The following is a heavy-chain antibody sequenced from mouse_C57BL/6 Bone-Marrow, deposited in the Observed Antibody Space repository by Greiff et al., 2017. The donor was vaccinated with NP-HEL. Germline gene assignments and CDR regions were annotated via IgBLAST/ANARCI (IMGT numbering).Heavy chain of an antibody. J-gene: IGHJ2*01. CDR1: GFNIKDDY. V-gene: IGHV14-4*01. Sequence: VQLKQSGAELVRPGASVKLSCTASGFNIKDDYMHWVKQRPEQGLEWIGWIDPENGDTEYASKFQGKATITAATSSNTAYLLLSSLTSADSAVSYCTTDGYGVDYWGRGTALTVSS. D-gene: IGHD2-2*01. CDR3: TTDGYGVDY. CDR2: IDPENGDT.